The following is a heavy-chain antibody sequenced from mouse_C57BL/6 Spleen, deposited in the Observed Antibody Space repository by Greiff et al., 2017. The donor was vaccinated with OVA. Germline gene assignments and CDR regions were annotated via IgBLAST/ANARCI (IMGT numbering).Heavy chain of an antibody. CDR2: IYPRSGNT. J-gene: IGHJ1*03. CDR3: ARLPDYYGERFDV. D-gene: IGHD1-1*01. Sequence: QVQLQQSGAELARPGASVKLSCKASGYTFTSYGISWVKQRTGQGLEWIGEIYPRSGNTYYNEKFKGKATLTADKSSSTAYMELRSLTSEDSAVYFCARLPDYYGERFDVWGTGTTVTVSS. V-gene: IGHV1-81*01. CDR1: GYTFTSYG.